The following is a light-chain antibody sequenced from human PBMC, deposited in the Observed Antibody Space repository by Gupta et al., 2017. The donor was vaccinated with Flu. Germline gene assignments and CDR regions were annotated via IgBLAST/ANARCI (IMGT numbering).Light chain of an antibody. V-gene: IGLV2-11*01. Sequence: QPAPPQPRSVSGSPGQSVTISCTGTSSDVGSSNRVSWYQQRPGKAPKLILYDVTERPSGVPDRFSGSKSGNTASLSISGLQADDEADYYCSSHAGRVTWLFGTGTTVTVL. CDR3: SSHAGRVTWL. CDR2: DVT. CDR1: SSDVGSSNR. J-gene: IGLJ1*01.